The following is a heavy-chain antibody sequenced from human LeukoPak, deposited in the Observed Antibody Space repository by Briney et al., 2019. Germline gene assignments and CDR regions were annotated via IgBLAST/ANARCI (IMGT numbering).Heavy chain of an antibody. CDR3: AREGYRLRQVPFDY. CDR2: ISAYNGNT. D-gene: IGHD6-13*01. Sequence: EASVKVSCKGSGGTFSSYSISWVRQAPGQGLEWMGWISAYNGNTNYAQKLQGRVTMTTDTSTSTAYMELRSLRSDDTAVYYCAREGYRLRQVPFDYWGQGTLVTVSS. V-gene: IGHV1-18*01. CDR1: GGTFSSYS. J-gene: IGHJ4*02.